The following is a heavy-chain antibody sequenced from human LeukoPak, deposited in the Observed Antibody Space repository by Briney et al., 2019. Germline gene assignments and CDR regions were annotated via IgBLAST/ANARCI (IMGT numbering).Heavy chain of an antibody. CDR1: GFNFSNYG. CDR2: IRFDGSKT. CDR3: AKDCGGSCYY. Sequence: QPGGSLRLSCAASGFNFSNYGMHWVRQAPGKGMEWVAVIRFDGSKTYYGDSVKGRFTISRDNSKNTLFLQMHSLRAEDTAVYYCAKDCGGSCYYWGQGSLVTVSS. V-gene: IGHV3-30*02. J-gene: IGHJ4*02. D-gene: IGHD2-15*01.